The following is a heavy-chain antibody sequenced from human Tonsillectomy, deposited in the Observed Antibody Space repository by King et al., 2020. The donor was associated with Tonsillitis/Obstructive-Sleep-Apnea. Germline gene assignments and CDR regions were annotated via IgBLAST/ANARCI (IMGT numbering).Heavy chain of an antibody. CDR3: VRDGYCSGSSCFFFDY. V-gene: IGHV3-33*01. Sequence: ESGGGVVQPGRSLRLSCAASGFTFSTYGMHWVRQAPGKGLEGVAVIWYDGSNEYYADSVKGRFTISRDNSKNTLYLQMNSLRDEDTAVYYCVRDGYCSGSSCFFFDYWGQGNLVTVSS. CDR2: IWYDGSNE. CDR1: GFTFSTYG. J-gene: IGHJ4*02. D-gene: IGHD2-15*01.